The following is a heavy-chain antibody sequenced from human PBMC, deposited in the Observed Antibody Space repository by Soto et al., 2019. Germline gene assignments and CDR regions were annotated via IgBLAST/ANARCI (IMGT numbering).Heavy chain of an antibody. CDR2: IWYDGSNI. CDR3: ARATIGGARYYGMDV. J-gene: IGHJ6*02. CDR1: GFTFSSYG. D-gene: IGHD1-26*01. Sequence: GGSLRLSCAASGFTFSSYGMHWARRAPGMGLEWVGVIWYDGSNICYEDSVKGRFTISRDNSKNTLYLQRNSLRAEDTAVYYCARATIGGARYYGMDVWGQGTTVTV. V-gene: IGHV3-33*01.